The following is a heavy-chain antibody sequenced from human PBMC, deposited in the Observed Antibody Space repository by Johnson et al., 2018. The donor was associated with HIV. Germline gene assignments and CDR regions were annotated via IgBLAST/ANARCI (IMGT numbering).Heavy chain of an antibody. CDR2: IRQDGIEK. V-gene: IGHV3-7*05. CDR3: ASSQGSGEGAFDI. Sequence: VQLVESGGGLVQPGGSLRLSCAASGFSFSTNWMTWVRQAPGKGLEWVASIRQDGIEKYYVDSVKGRFTISRDNAKNSLFLQMKSLRAEDTAVYYCASSQGSGEGAFDIWGQGTRVTVSS. CDR1: GFSFSTNW. J-gene: IGHJ3*02.